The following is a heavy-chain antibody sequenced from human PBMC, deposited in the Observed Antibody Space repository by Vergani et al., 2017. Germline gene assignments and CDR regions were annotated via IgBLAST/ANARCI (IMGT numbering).Heavy chain of an antibody. J-gene: IGHJ4*02. CDR3: TREVEYYYDSSGYSSYFDY. D-gene: IGHD3-22*01. CDR2: IRSKAYGGRR. CDR1: GFTFGDYA. Sequence: EVQLVESGGGLVQPGRSLRLSCTASGFTFGDYAMSWFRQAPGKGLEWVGFIRSKAYGGRREDAAAVKGRFTISRDDSKSIGYLQMNSLKTEDTAVYYCTREVEYYYDSSGYSSYFDYWGQRTLVTVSS. V-gene: IGHV3-49*03.